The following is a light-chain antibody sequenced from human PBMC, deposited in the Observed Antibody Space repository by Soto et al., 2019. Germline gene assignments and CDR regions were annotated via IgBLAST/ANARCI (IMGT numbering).Light chain of an antibody. Sequence: DIQMTQSPSSLSASVGDKVTITCQASQDITDYVNWYQQKPGKAPRLLIYDAFHLETGVPSRFSGCGSGTEFTLTISSLQPDDNATYYCQHCDTYWAFVQGTKVEVE. CDR2: DAF. CDR1: QDITDY. J-gene: IGKJ1*01. V-gene: IGKV1-33*01. CDR3: QHCDTYWA.